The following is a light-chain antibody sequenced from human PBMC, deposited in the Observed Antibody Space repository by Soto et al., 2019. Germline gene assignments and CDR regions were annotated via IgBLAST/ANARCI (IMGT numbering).Light chain of an antibody. V-gene: IGKV3-15*01. Sequence: VMTQSPATLSVSPGERATLSCRASQSVSSSLAWYQQKPGQAPRLLIYDASTRATDVPARFSGSGSGTEFTLTVSSLQSEDFAVYHCQQYSNWPLTFGGGTKV. CDR2: DAS. J-gene: IGKJ4*01. CDR1: QSVSSS. CDR3: QQYSNWPLT.